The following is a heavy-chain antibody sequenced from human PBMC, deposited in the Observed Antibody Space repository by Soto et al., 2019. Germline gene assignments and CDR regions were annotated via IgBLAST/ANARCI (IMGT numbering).Heavy chain of an antibody. Sequence: PGGSLRLSCAASGFTFSSYWMSWVRQAPGKGLEWVANIKQDGSEKYYVDSVKGRFTISRDNAKNSLYLQMNSLRAEDTAVYYCARDRPSSGWKGSLDYWGQGTLVTVSS. CDR2: IKQDGSEK. V-gene: IGHV3-7*03. CDR3: ARDRPSSGWKGSLDY. CDR1: GFTFSSYW. D-gene: IGHD6-19*01. J-gene: IGHJ4*02.